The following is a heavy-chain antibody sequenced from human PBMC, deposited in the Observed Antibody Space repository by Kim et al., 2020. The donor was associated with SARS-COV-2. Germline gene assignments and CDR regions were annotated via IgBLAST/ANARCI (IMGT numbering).Heavy chain of an antibody. V-gene: IGHV4-34*01. J-gene: IGHJ4*02. CDR2: INHSGST. CDR3: ARGPVPGIAVAGSYG. D-gene: IGHD6-19*01. Sequence: SETLSLTCAVYGGSFSGYYWSWIRQPPGKGLEWIGEINHSGSTNYNPSLKSRVTISVDTSKNQFSLKLSSVTAADTAVYYCARGPVPGIAVAGSYGWGQGTLVTVSS. CDR1: GGSFSGYY.